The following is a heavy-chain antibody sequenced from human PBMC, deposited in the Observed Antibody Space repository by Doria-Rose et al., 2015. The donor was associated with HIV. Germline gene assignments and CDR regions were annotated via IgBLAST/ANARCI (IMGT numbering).Heavy chain of an antibody. D-gene: IGHD6-13*01. CDR2: IFSDDER. CDR1: GVSLSSPGMG. V-gene: IGHV2-26*01. CDR3: ARIKSSRWYHKYYVDF. Sequence: QESGPALVKPTETLTLTCTVSGVSLSSPGMGVSWIRQPPGKALEWLANIFSDDERSYNTSLKSRLNISRGTSKSQVVLTMTDMDPVDTATYYCARIKSSRWYHKYYVDFWGQGTLVIVSA. J-gene: IGHJ4*02.